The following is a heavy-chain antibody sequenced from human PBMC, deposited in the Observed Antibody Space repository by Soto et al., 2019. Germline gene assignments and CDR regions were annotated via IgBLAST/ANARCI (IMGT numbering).Heavy chain of an antibody. V-gene: IGHV6-1*01. CDR2: TYYRSKWYN. CDR1: GVSFSSNSAA. D-gene: IGHD3-10*01. J-gene: IGHJ6*02. CDR3: ARDREYYGSGSYWGRKDYYYGLDV. Sequence: PSQTLSLTCAISGVSFSSNSAAWNWIRQSPSRGLEWLGRTYYRSKWYNDYAVSVKSRITINPDTSKNQFSLQLNSVTPEDTAVYYCARDREYYGSGSYWGRKDYYYGLDVWGQGTTVTVSS.